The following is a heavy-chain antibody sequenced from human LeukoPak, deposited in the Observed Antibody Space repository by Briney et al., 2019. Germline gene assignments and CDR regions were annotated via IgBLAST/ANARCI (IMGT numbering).Heavy chain of an antibody. CDR3: ARGARYCSSTSCYATRLFDY. CDR2: IYYSGST. V-gene: IGHV4-39*01. D-gene: IGHD2-2*01. Sequence: PSETLSLTCTVSGGSISSSSYYWGWIRQPPGKGLEWIGNIYYSGSTYYNPSLKSRVTISVDTSKHQFSLKLSSVTAADTAVYYCARGARYCSSTSCYATRLFDYWGQGTLVTVSS. CDR1: GGSISSSSYY. J-gene: IGHJ4*02.